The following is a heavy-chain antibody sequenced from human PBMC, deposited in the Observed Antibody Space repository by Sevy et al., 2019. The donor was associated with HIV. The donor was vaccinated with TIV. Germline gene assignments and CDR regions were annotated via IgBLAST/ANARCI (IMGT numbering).Heavy chain of an antibody. CDR1: GYTFTGYY. J-gene: IGHJ4*02. CDR2: INPNSGGT. D-gene: IGHD3-16*01. CDR3: AGDRRGDTDY. Sequence: ASVKVSCKASGYTFTGYYMHWVRQAPGQGLEWMGRINPNSGGTNYAQKFQGRVTMTRETSISTAYMELSRLRSDDTAVYYGAGDRRGDTDYWGQGTLVTVSS. V-gene: IGHV1-2*06.